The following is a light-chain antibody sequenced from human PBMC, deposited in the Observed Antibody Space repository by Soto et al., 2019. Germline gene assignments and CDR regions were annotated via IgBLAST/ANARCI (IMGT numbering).Light chain of an antibody. CDR2: AAS. CDR1: QSISSY. V-gene: IGKV1-39*01. J-gene: IGKJ4*01. CDR3: QQSYNTPLT. Sequence: DIQMTQSPSSLSASVGDRVTITCRASQSISSYLNWYQQKPGKAPMLLIYAASSLQSGVPSWFSGSGSGSDFTLTISSLQPEDFATYCCQQSYNTPLTFGGGTKVEIK.